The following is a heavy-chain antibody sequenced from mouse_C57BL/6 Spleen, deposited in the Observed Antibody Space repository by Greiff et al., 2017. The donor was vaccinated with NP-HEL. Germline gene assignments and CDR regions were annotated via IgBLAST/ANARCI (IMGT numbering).Heavy chain of an antibody. Sequence: QVQLQQSGAELVRPGTSVKVSCKASGYAFTNYLIEWVKQRPGQGLEWIGVINPGGGGTNYNEKFKGKATLTADKSSSTAYMQLSSLTSEDSAVYFCARRLGAMDYWGQGTSVTVSS. J-gene: IGHJ4*01. V-gene: IGHV1-54*01. CDR3: ARRLGAMDY. D-gene: IGHD4-1*01. CDR2: INPGGGGT. CDR1: GYAFTNYL.